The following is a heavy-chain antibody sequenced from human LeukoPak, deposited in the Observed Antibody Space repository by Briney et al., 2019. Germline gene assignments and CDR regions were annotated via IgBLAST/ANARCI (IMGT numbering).Heavy chain of an antibody. D-gene: IGHD4-23*01. Sequence: GGSLRLSCAASGFTFSSYWMNWVRQAPGKGLVWVSRIASDGSSTTYADSVKGRFSISRDNAKNTLYLQMNSLRVEDTAVYYCARDRPHGNDYWGQGTLVTVSS. CDR1: GFTFSSYW. CDR3: ARDRPHGNDY. CDR2: IASDGSST. J-gene: IGHJ4*02. V-gene: IGHV3-74*01.